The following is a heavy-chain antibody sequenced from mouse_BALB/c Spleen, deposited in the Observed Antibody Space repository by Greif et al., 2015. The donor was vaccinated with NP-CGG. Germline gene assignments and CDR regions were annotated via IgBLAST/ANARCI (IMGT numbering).Heavy chain of an antibody. J-gene: IGHJ3*01. Sequence: EVQLQQSGPELVKPGASVKISCKASGYTFTDYNMHWVKQSHGKSLEWIGYIYPYNGGTGYNQKFKSKATLTVDNSSSTAYMELRSLTSEDSAVYYCARSSYDSWFAYWGQGTLVTVSA. CDR2: IYPYNGGT. D-gene: IGHD2-4*01. CDR3: ARSSYDSWFAY. V-gene: IGHV1S29*02. CDR1: GYTFTDYN.